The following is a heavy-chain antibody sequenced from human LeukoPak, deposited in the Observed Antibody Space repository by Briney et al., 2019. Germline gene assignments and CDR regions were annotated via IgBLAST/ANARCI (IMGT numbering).Heavy chain of an antibody. D-gene: IGHD2-2*01. Sequence: PGGSLRLSCAASGFTFSSYWMHWVRQAPGKGLVWVSRINSDGSSTSYADSVMGRFTISRDNAKNTLYLQMNSLRAEDTAVYYCARAQYQLLIDYWGQGTLVTVSS. CDR2: INSDGSST. CDR3: ARAQYQLLIDY. CDR1: GFTFSSYW. J-gene: IGHJ4*02. V-gene: IGHV3-74*01.